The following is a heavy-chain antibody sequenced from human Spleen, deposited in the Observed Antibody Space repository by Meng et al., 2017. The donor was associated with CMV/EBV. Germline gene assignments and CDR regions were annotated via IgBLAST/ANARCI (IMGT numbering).Heavy chain of an antibody. J-gene: IGHJ4*02. CDR3: ARDLDHDSSGYYYQGVVDY. Sequence: FISYAMNWVRQAPGQGLEWIGWINTNTGTPTYAQGFTGRFVFSLDTSVSTAYLQISSLKAEDTAVYYCARDLDHDSSGYYYQGVVDYWGQGTLVTVSS. CDR2: INTNTGTP. CDR1: FISYA. D-gene: IGHD3-22*01. V-gene: IGHV7-4-1*02.